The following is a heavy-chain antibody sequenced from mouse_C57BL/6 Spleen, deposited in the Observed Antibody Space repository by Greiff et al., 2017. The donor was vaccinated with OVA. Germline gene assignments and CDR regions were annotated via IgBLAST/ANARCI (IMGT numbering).Heavy chain of an antibody. CDR3: ARNYYGSSGDYLDY. J-gene: IGHJ2*01. Sequence: EVQVVESGGGLVKPGGSLKLSCAASGFTFSSYAMSWVRQTPEKRLEWVATISAGGSYTYYPANVKGRFTISRDHATNNLYLQMSHRKSEDTAMYYCARNYYGSSGDYLDYWGQGTTLTVSS. CDR1: GFTFSSYA. V-gene: IGHV5-4*01. CDR2: ISAGGSYT. D-gene: IGHD1-1*01.